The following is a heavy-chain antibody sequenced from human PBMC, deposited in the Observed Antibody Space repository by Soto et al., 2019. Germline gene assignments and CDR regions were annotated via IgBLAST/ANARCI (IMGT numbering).Heavy chain of an antibody. V-gene: IGHV1-18*01. D-gene: IGHD3-22*01. CDR1: GYTFTGYY. Sequence: GASVKVSCKASGYTFTGYYIHWVRQAPGQGLEWMGWISAYNGNTNYAQKLQGRVTMTTDTSTSTAYMELRSLRSDDTAVYYCARVMDYYDSSGYYNWFDPWGQGTLVTSPQ. CDR3: ARVMDYYDSSGYYNWFDP. J-gene: IGHJ5*02. CDR2: ISAYNGNT.